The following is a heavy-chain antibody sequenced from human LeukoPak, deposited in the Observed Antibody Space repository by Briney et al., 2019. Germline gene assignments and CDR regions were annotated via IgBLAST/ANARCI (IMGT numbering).Heavy chain of an antibody. CDR3: ARGANGITMVRGVISGNYFDY. CDR1: GGSISSYY. Sequence: SETLSLTCTVSGGSISSYYWSWIRQPPGKGLEWIGYIYYSGTTNYNPSLKSRVTISVDTSKNQFSLKLSSVTAADTAVYYCARGANGITMVRGVISGNYFDYWGQGTLVTVSS. D-gene: IGHD3-10*01. CDR2: IYYSGTT. V-gene: IGHV4-59*12. J-gene: IGHJ4*02.